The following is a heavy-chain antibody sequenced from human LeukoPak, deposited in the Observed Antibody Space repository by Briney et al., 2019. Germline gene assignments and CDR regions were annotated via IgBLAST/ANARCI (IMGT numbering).Heavy chain of an antibody. V-gene: IGHV1-3*01. CDR1: GYTFTSYA. CDR2: INAGNGNT. J-gene: IGHJ6*02. CDR3: ARAYSSGWPSSRYYYGMDV. Sequence: ASVKVSCKASGYTFTSYAMHWVRQAPGQRLEWMGWINAGNGNTKYSQKFQGRVTITRDTSASTAYMELRSLRSDDTAVYYCARAYSSGWPSSRYYYGMDVWGQGTTVTVSS. D-gene: IGHD6-19*01.